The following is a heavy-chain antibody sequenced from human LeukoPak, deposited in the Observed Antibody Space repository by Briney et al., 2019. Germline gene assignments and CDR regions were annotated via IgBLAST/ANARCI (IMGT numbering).Heavy chain of an antibody. D-gene: IGHD2-21*02. CDR2: IYYSGST. CDR1: GGSISSYY. Sequence: SETLSLTCTVSGGSISSYYWSWIRQPPGKGLEWIGYIYYSGSTNYNPSLKSRVTISVDTSKNQFSLKLSSVTAADTAVYYCARGSPPTAYCGGDCPLNWFDPWGQGTLVTVSS. V-gene: IGHV4-59*01. J-gene: IGHJ5*02. CDR3: ARGSPPTAYCGGDCPLNWFDP.